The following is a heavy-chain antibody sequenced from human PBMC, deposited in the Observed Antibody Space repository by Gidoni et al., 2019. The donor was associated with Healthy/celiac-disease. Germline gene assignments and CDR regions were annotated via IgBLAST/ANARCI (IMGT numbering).Heavy chain of an antibody. J-gene: IGHJ4*02. D-gene: IGHD5-18*01. Sequence: EVQLVESGGGLVKPGRSLRLSCTASGFTFGDYAMSWFRQAPGKGLEWVGFIRSKAYGGTTEYAASVKGRFTISRDDSKSIAYLQMNSLKTEDTAVYYCTRVVVTWIQLWFGYWGQGTLVTVSS. CDR2: IRSKAYGGTT. V-gene: IGHV3-49*05. CDR3: TRVVVTWIQLWFGY. CDR1: GFTFGDYA.